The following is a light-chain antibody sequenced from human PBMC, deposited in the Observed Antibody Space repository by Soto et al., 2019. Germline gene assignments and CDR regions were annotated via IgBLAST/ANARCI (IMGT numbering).Light chain of an antibody. CDR3: QEYGSSRFT. J-gene: IGKJ3*01. Sequence: EIVLTQSPGTLSLSPGERATLSCRASQSISSSYLAWYQQKPGQAPRLLVYGASSRATGIPDRFRGSWSGEDLTLPISRLEPEGFAVYYCQEYGSSRFTFGPGTKVDIK. V-gene: IGKV3-20*01. CDR2: GAS. CDR1: QSISSSY.